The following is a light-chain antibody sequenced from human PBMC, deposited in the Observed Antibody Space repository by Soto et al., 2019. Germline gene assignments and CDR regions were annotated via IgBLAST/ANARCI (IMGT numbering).Light chain of an antibody. Sequence: QSVLTQPPSVSGAPGQTVTISCTGSSSNIGAGYDVHWYQQLPGTAPKLLIYGNYYRPSGVPDRFSGSKSGTSASLAITGLQAEDEADYYCQSYDNSLSSDVAFGGGTKLTVL. V-gene: IGLV1-40*01. CDR3: QSYDNSLSSDVA. CDR1: SSNIGAGYD. J-gene: IGLJ2*01. CDR2: GNY.